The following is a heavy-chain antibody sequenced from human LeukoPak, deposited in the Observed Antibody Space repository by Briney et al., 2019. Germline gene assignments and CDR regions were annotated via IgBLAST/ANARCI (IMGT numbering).Heavy chain of an antibody. D-gene: IGHD3-10*01. CDR1: GGSFSGYY. CDR3: AVFRGDFDY. Sequence: SETLPLTCAVYGGSFSGYYWSWIRQPPGKGLEWIGEINHSGSTNYNPSLKSRVTISVDTSKNQFSLKLSSVAAADTAVYYCAVFRGDFDYWGQGTLVTVSS. J-gene: IGHJ4*02. CDR2: INHSGST. V-gene: IGHV4-34*01.